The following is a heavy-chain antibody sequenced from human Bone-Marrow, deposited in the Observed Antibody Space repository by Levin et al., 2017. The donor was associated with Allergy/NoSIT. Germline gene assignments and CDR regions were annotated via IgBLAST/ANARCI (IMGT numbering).Heavy chain of an antibody. J-gene: IGHJ6*02. V-gene: IGHV3-30-3*01. CDR3: ARGPVNCSGGSCYDRYYYYYYGMDV. CDR1: GFTFSSYA. Sequence: GESLKISCAASGFTFSSYAMHWVRQAPGKGLEWVAVISYDGSNKYYADSVKGRFTISRDNSKNTLYLQMNSLRAEDTAVYYCARGPVNCSGGSCYDRYYYYYYGMDVWGQGTTVTVSS. D-gene: IGHD2-15*01. CDR2: ISYDGSNK.